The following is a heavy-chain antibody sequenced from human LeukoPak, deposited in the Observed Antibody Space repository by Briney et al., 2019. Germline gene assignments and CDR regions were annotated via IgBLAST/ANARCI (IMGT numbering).Heavy chain of an antibody. D-gene: IGHD6-19*01. CDR2: ISWNSGSI. Sequence: QPGRSLRLSCAASGFTFDDYAMPWVRQAPGKGLEWVSGISWNSGSIGYADSVKGRFTISRDNAKNSLYLQMNSLRAEDTAVYYCARCSSGWLGIYYYYGMDVWGQGTTVTVSS. CDR3: ARCSSGWLGIYYYYGMDV. CDR1: GFTFDDYA. V-gene: IGHV3-9*01. J-gene: IGHJ6*02.